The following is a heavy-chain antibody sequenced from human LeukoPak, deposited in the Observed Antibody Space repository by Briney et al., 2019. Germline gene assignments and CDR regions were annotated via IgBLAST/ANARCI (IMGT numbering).Heavy chain of an antibody. CDR2: IFYTGST. CDR1: GDSISSSYY. Sequence: PSETLSLTCTVSGDSISSSYYWGWIRQPPGKGLEWIASIFYTGSTYYKPSLKSRVTISVDTSKNQFSLKLSSVTAADTAVYYCARNIDDWGQGTLVTVSS. J-gene: IGHJ4*02. D-gene: IGHD1/OR15-1a*01. V-gene: IGHV4-39*01. CDR3: ARNIDD.